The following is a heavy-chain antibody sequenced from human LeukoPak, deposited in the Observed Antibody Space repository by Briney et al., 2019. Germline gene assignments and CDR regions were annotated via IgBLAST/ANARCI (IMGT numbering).Heavy chain of an antibody. J-gene: IGHJ2*01. D-gene: IGHD6-6*01. CDR3: ARPGSSSYWYFDL. V-gene: IGHV4-59*08. CDR1: GGSISSHY. Sequence: SETLSLTCTVSGGSISSHYWSWIRQPPGKGLEWIGYIYYSGSTNYNPSLKSRVTISVDTSKNQFSLKLSSVTAADTAVYYCARPGSSSYWYFDLWGRGTLVTVSS. CDR2: IYYSGST.